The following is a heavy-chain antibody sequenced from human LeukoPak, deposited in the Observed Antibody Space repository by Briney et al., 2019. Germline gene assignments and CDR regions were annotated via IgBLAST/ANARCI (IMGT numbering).Heavy chain of an antibody. Sequence: ASVKVSCKASGYTFTSYGFSWVRQAPGQGLEWMGWISAYNGNTNYAQKFQGRVTMTTDTSTSTAYMELRSLRSDDTAVYFCARDLPVMGIAAAGTLWFDPWGQGTLVTVSS. J-gene: IGHJ5*02. CDR1: GYTFTSYG. V-gene: IGHV1-18*01. CDR3: ARDLPVMGIAAAGTLWFDP. CDR2: ISAYNGNT. D-gene: IGHD6-13*01.